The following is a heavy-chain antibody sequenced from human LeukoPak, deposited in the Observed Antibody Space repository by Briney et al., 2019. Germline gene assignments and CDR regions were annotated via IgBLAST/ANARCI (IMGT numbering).Heavy chain of an antibody. CDR3: AKTPLPGMAVTGPDY. CDR1: GFTFGNYG. Sequence: GGSLRLSCAASGFTFGNYGMSWVRQAPGKGLEWVSAISASDRRTYYTDSVKGRFTISRDNSKHTLYLQMNSLRAEDTAIYYCAKTPLPGMAVTGPDYWGQGTLVTVSS. J-gene: IGHJ4*02. CDR2: ISASDRRT. D-gene: IGHD6-19*01. V-gene: IGHV3-23*01.